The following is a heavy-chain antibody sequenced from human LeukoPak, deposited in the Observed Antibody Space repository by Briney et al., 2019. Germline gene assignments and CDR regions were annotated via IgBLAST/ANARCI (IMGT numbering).Heavy chain of an antibody. V-gene: IGHV3-33*01. CDR2: IWYDGSNK. CDR3: VRDPEGAGSFNDY. D-gene: IGHD1-26*01. Sequence: GGSLRLSCAASGFTFSRYGTHWVRQAPGKGLEWVAVIWYDGSNKYYADSVKGRFTISRDNSKNMLYLQMNSLSAEDTAVYYCVRDPEGAGSFNDYWGQGTLVTVSS. CDR1: GFTFSRYG. J-gene: IGHJ4*02.